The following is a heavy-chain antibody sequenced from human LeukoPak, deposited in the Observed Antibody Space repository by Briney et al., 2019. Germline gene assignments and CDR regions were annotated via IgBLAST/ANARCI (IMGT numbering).Heavy chain of an antibody. CDR2: ISYDGSNK. J-gene: IGHJ4*02. CDR3: AKDRSGGDFDY. D-gene: IGHD2-8*02. V-gene: IGHV3-30*18. Sequence: GGSLRLSCAASGFTFSSYGMHWVRQAPGKGLEWVAVISYDGSNKYYADSVKGRFTIPRDNSKNTLYLQMNSLRAEDTAVYYCAKDRSGGDFDYWGQGTLVTVSS. CDR1: GFTFSSYG.